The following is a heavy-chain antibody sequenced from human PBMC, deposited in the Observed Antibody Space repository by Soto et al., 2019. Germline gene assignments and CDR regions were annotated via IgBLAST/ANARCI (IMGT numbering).Heavy chain of an antibody. CDR1: GGTFSSYA. Sequence: QVQLVQSGAELKKPGSSVKVSCKASGGTFSSYAISWVRQAPGQGLEWMGGIIPIFGTANYAQKFQGRVTITADESTSTAYMELSSLRSEDTAVYYCARGSYCSSTSCYTGAFDIWGQGTMVTVSS. CDR3: ARGSYCSSTSCYTGAFDI. J-gene: IGHJ3*02. V-gene: IGHV1-69*01. CDR2: IIPIFGTA. D-gene: IGHD2-2*02.